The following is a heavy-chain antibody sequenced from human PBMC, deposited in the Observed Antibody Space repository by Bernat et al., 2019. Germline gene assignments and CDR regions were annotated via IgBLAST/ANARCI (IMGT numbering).Heavy chain of an antibody. V-gene: IGHV3-66*01. J-gene: IGHJ2*01. CDR1: GFTVSSNY. D-gene: IGHD1-14*01. CDR3: ASGSPYWYFDL. Sequence: EVQLVESGGGLVQPGGSLRLSCAASGFTVSSNYMSWVRQAPGKGLEWVSVIYNGGSTYYAGSVKGRFTISRDNSKNTLYLQMNSLRAEDTAVYYCASGSPYWYFDLWGRGTLVTVSS. CDR2: IYNGGST.